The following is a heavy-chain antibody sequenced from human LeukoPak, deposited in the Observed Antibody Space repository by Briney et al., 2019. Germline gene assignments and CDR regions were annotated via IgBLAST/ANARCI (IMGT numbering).Heavy chain of an antibody. D-gene: IGHD3-10*01. CDR3: ARSDYYGSGSSDY. V-gene: IGHV4-34*01. J-gene: IGHJ4*02. Sequence: SETLSLTCAVYGGSFSGYYWSWIRQPPGKGLEWIGEINHSGSTNYNPSLKSRVTISVDTSKNQFSLKLSSVTAADTAVFYCARSDYYGSGSSDYWGQGTLVTVFS. CDR1: GGSFSGYY. CDR2: INHSGST.